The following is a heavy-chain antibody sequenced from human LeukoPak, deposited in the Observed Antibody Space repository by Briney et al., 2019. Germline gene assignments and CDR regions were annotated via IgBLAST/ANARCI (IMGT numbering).Heavy chain of an antibody. CDR2: ISGSGGST. J-gene: IGHJ4*02. D-gene: IGHD3-22*01. V-gene: IGHV3-23*01. CDR3: AKSSYYDSSGYYREYYFDY. Sequence: GGSLRLSCAASGFTFSTYAMIWVRQAPGKGLEWVSAISGSGGSTNYADSVKGRVTVSRDNSKSTLYLQMNSLRAEDTAVYYCAKSSYYDSSGYYREYYFDYWGQGTLVTVSS. CDR1: GFTFSTYA.